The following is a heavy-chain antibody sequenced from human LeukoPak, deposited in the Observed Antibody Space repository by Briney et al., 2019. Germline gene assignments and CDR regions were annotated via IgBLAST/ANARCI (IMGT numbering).Heavy chain of an antibody. CDR2: IKQDGSEK. Sequence: GGSLRLSCAASGFTFSSYWMSWVRQAPGKGLEWVANIKQDGSEKHYVDSVKGRFTISRDNSKNTLYLQMDSLRAEDTAVYYCARGWLNAFDIWGQGTMVTVSS. D-gene: IGHD3-9*01. CDR3: ARGWLNAFDI. J-gene: IGHJ3*02. CDR1: GFTFSSYW. V-gene: IGHV3-7*01.